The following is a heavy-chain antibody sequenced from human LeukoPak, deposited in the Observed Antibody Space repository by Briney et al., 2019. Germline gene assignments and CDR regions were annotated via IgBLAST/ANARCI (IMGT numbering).Heavy chain of an antibody. J-gene: IGHJ4*02. CDR2: IKQDGSEK. D-gene: IGHD3-10*01. CDR3: AKDPYYYGSGSYYD. Sequence: GGSLRLSCAASGFTFSSYWMSWVRQAPGRGLEWVANIKQDGSEKYYVDSVKGRFTISRDNAKNSLYLQMNSLRAEDTAVYYCAKDPYYYGSGSYYDWGQGTLVTVSS. V-gene: IGHV3-7*03. CDR1: GFTFSSYW.